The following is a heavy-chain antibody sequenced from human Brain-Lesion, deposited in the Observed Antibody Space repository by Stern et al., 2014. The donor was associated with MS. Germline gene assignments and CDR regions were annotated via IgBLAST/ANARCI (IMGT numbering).Heavy chain of an antibody. J-gene: IGHJ4*02. D-gene: IGHD5-12*01. Sequence: DQLVESGGGVVQPGRSLRLSCAASGFTFSHYAMYWVRQAPGKGLEWVAVISFDGNNKDYADSIKGRFTIFRDNSKNTLYLHMNSLRGEGPAVYYRARLRVPDFGFSGYDPAFDYWGQGTLVTVSS. CDR2: ISFDGNNK. CDR1: GFTFSHYA. V-gene: IGHV3-30-3*01. CDR3: ARLRVPDFGFSGYDPAFDY.